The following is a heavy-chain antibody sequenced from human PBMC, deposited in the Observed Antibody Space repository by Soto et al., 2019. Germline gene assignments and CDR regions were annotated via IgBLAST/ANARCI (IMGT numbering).Heavy chain of an antibody. CDR1: GDSISSSAHS. Sequence: SETLSLTCSVSGDSISSSAHSWGWIRQPPGKGLEYIGTIYYSGKTYYNWPLESRVTMSLDTSKNQFSLRLTSVTAADTAVYDCARAYSYPFRFDPWGQGTLVTVSS. D-gene: IGHD5-18*01. J-gene: IGHJ5*02. V-gene: IGHV4-39*01. CDR3: ARAYSYPFRFDP. CDR2: IYYSGKT.